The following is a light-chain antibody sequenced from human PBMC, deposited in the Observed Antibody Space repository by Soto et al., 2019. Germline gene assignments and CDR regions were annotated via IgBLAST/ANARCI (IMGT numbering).Light chain of an antibody. J-gene: IGKJ4*01. CDR3: LQYRASPST. Sequence: DIQMAQSPSSLSASVGDRVTITCRASQGIDNYLAWFQQKAGKAPKPLIYGASTLLSGVPSNFSGSASGTDFTLTISSLQPEGLATYYCLQYRASPSTFGGGTKVDIK. CDR2: GAS. V-gene: IGKV1-16*02. CDR1: QGIDNY.